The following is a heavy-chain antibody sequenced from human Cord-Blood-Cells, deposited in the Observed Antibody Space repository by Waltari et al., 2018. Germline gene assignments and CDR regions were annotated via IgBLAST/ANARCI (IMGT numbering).Heavy chain of an antibody. CDR3: ARVTDGITIFGVVIDY. Sequence: QLQLQESGPGLVKPSETLSLTCTVSGGSISSSSYYWGWIRQPPGKGLAWIGSIYYSGSTYYSPSLKSRVTISVDTSKNQFALKLSSVTAADTAVYYCARVTDGITIFGVVIDYWGQGTLVTVSS. V-gene: IGHV4-39*01. D-gene: IGHD3-3*01. CDR2: IYYSGST. CDR1: GGSISSSSYY. J-gene: IGHJ4*02.